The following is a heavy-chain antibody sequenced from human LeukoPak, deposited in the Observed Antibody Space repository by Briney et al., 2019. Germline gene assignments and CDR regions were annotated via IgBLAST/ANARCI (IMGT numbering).Heavy chain of an antibody. CDR3: ARAPRGWYGSDC. CDR2: INRDGSNT. V-gene: IGHV3-74*01. CDR1: GFTFSSYW. D-gene: IGHD6-19*01. Sequence: QPGGSLRLSCAASGFTFSSYWMHWVRQAPGKGLVWVSRINRDGSNTTYADSVKGRFTISRDDAKNTLYLQMNSLRADDTALYYCARAPRGWYGSDCWGQGTLVTVSS. J-gene: IGHJ4*02.